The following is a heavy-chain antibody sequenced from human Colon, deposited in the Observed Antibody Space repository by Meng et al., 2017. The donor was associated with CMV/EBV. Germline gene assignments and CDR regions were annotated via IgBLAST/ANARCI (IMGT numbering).Heavy chain of an antibody. CDR3: THISDYYDFVGS. V-gene: IGHV2-5*01. CDR2: IYGNDDK. D-gene: IGHD3-16*01. Sequence: FSRFYITHRVVGVAWIRQPPGKAFEWLALIYGNDDKRYRPSLKSRLTITKDASKNQVVLRVTNMDPFDTAMYYCTHISDYYDFVGSWGQGALVTVSS. CDR1: RFYITHRVVG. J-gene: IGHJ1*01.